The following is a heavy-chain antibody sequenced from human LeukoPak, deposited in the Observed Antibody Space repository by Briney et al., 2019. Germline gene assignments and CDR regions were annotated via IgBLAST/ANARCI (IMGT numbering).Heavy chain of an antibody. D-gene: IGHD3-10*01. CDR3: ARVRKVRGAYYYYGMDV. CDR2: INHSGST. V-gene: IGHV4-34*01. Sequence: SETLSLTCAVYGGSFSGYYWSWIRQPPGKGLEWIGEINHSGSTNYNPSLKSRVTISVDTSKNQFSLKLSSVTAADTAVYYCARVRKVRGAYYYYGMDVRGKGTTVTVSS. J-gene: IGHJ6*04. CDR1: GGSFSGYY.